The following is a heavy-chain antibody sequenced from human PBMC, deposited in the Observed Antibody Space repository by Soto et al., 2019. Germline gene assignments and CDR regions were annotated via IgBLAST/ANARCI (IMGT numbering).Heavy chain of an antibody. CDR1: GGSISSYY. V-gene: IGHV4-59*01. CDR3: ARETIFGVAKPYYYYMDV. CDR2: IYYSGST. J-gene: IGHJ6*03. Sequence: SETLSLTCTVSGGSISSYYWSWIRQPPGKGLEWIGYIYYSGSTNYNPSLKSRVTISVDTSKNQFSLKLSSVTAADTAVYYCARETIFGVAKPYYYYMDVWGKGTTVTVSS. D-gene: IGHD3-3*01.